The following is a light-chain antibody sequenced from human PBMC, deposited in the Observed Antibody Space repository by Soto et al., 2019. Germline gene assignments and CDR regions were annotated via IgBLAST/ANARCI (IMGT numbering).Light chain of an antibody. CDR2: GAS. CDR1: QTVSTNF. Sequence: EIVLTQSPGTLSLSPGERATLSCRASQTVSTNFLAWYQQKPGQAPRLLIYGASSRATGTPDRFSGSGSGTDFTLTISRLVPEDFGVFFCQQYGNSPLTFGQGTKVEIK. CDR3: QQYGNSPLT. J-gene: IGKJ1*01. V-gene: IGKV3-20*01.